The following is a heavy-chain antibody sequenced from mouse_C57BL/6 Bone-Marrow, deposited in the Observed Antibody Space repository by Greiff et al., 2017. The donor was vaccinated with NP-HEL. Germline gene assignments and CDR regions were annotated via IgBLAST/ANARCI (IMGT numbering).Heavy chain of an antibody. Sequence: VQLQQPGAELVKPGASVKVSCKASGYTFTSYWMHWVKQRPGQGLECIGRIHPSDSDTNYNQKFKGKATLTVDKSSSTAYMQLSSLTSEDSAVYYCAIYGNYVLYAMDYWGQGTSVTVSS. CDR1: GYTFTSYW. J-gene: IGHJ4*01. CDR3: AIYGNYVLYAMDY. D-gene: IGHD2-1*01. V-gene: IGHV1-74*01. CDR2: IHPSDSDT.